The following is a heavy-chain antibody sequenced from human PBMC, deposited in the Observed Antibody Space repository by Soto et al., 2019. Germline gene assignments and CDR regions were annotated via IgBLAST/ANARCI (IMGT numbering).Heavy chain of an antibody. Sequence: QLQLQESGPGLVKPSETQSLTCTVSGGSISSNSYYWAWIRQPPGKGLEWIGSGYHGGNTYYNPSHKSRVTMSVDSSTNQFSAKLNSVTAADTAVYYCARHLSGYGYLYFEYWGQGILVTVSS. J-gene: IGHJ4*02. V-gene: IGHV4-39*01. CDR3: ARHLSGYGYLYFEY. CDR1: GGSISSNSYY. D-gene: IGHD5-18*01. CDR2: GYHGGNT.